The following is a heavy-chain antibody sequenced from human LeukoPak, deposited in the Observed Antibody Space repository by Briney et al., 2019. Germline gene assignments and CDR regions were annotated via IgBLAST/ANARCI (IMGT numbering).Heavy chain of an antibody. J-gene: IGHJ6*02. D-gene: IGHD3-10*01. CDR2: INHSGST. CDR1: GGSFSGYY. Sequence: SETLSLTCAVYGGSFSGYYWSWIRQPPGKGLEWIGEINHSGSTNYNPSLKSRVTISVDTSKNQFSLKLSSVTAADTAVYYCARVLDYYGSGSQSHYYYYGMDVWGQGTTVTVSS. V-gene: IGHV4-34*01. CDR3: ARVLDYYGSGSQSHYYYYGMDV.